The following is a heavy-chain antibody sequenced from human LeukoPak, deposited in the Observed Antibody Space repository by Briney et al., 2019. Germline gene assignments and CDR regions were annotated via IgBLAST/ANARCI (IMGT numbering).Heavy chain of an antibody. Sequence: GGSLRLSCAASGFTFSSYAMSWVRQAPGKGLEWVSAISGSGGSTYYADSVKGRFTISRDNSKNTLYLQMNSLRAEDTAVYYCAKDLWGSSWPYYLDYWGQGTLVTVSS. CDR2: ISGSGGST. D-gene: IGHD6-13*01. CDR3: AKDLWGSSWPYYLDY. V-gene: IGHV3-23*01. CDR1: GFTFSSYA. J-gene: IGHJ4*02.